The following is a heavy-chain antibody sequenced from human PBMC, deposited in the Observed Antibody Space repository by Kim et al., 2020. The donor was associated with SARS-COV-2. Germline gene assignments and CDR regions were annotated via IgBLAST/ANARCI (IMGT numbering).Heavy chain of an antibody. D-gene: IGHD3-22*01. J-gene: IGHJ3*02. CDR3: ARDGDSSGYYSDAFDI. Sequence: LKSRVTISVDTSKNQFSLKLSSVTAADTAVYYCARDGDSSGYYSDAFDIWGQGTMVTVSS. V-gene: IGHV4-34*01.